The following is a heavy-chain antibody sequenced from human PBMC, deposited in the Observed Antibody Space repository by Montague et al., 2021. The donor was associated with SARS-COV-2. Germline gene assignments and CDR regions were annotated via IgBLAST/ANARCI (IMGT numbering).Heavy chain of an antibody. CDR3: AKRGTSEALYSHYDILTGYYITSRTYYYYYGMDV. Sequence: SLRLSCAASGFTFSSYAMSWVRQAPGKGLEWVSAISGSGGSTYYADSVKGRFTISRDNSKNTLYLQTDSLRAEDTAVYYCAKRGTSEALYSHYDILTGYYITSRTYYYYYGMDVWGQGTTVTVSS. D-gene: IGHD3-9*01. J-gene: IGHJ6*02. V-gene: IGHV3-23*01. CDR2: ISGSGGST. CDR1: GFTFSSYA.